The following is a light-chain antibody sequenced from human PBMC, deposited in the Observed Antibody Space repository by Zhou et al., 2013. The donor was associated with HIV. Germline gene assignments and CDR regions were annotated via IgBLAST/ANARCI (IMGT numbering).Light chain of an antibody. J-gene: IGKJ1*01. V-gene: IGKV1-17*01. CDR1: QGIRND. CDR3: QQANSFPWT. Sequence: DILMTQSPSSLSASVGDRVTITCRTSQGIRNDLAWYQQKPGKAPKRLIYAASSLQSGVPSRFSGSGSGTEFTLTIISLQPEDFATYYCQQANSFPWTFGQGTKVEVK. CDR2: AAS.